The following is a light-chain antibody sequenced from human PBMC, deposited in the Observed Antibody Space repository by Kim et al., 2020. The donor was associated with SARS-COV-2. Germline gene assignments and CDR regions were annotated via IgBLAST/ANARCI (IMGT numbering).Light chain of an antibody. V-gene: IGKV3-20*01. CDR2: DPS. CDR3: QQYATSPVT. J-gene: IGKJ4*01. CDR1: QSVISSS. Sequence: EIVLTQSPGTLSLSPGEGATLSCRASQSVISSSLAWYQKKSGQAPRLLIYDPSSRATGIPDRFSGSGSGTDFTLTISRLEPGDFAVYYCQQYATSPVTFGGGTKVDIK.